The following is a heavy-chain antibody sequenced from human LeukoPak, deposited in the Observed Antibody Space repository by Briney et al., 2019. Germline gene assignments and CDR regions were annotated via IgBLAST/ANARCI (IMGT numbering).Heavy chain of an antibody. J-gene: IGHJ4*02. CDR2: VHQSGVT. CDR3: AENGPCSLKY. Sequence: PSETLSLTCAVSGGFISNINWWSWVRQPPGRGLEWIGEVHQSGVTNYNPSLKSRVTISLDKSNNQFSLKLNSVTAADTAVYFCAENGPCSLKYWGQGTLVTVSS. CDR1: GGFISNINW. D-gene: IGHD2/OR15-2a*01. V-gene: IGHV4-4*02.